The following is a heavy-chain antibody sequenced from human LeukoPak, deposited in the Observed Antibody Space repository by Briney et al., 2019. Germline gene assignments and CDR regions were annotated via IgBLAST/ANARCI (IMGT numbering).Heavy chain of an antibody. J-gene: IGHJ4*02. V-gene: IGHV3-30*01. CDR2: ISYDGSNK. CDR1: GFTFSSYA. D-gene: IGHD1-1*01. CDR3: ASWKSY. Sequence: GGSLRLSCAASGFTFSSYAMHWVRQAPGKGLEWVAVISYDGSNKYYADSVRGRFTISRDNSKNTLHLQMNSLRAEDTAVYYCASWKSYWGQGTLVTVSS.